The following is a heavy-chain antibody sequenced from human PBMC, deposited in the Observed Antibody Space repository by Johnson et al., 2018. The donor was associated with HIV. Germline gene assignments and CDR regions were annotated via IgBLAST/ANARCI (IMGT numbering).Heavy chain of an antibody. V-gene: IGHV3-30-3*01. J-gene: IGHJ3*02. CDR3: AKDMGGCSGGSCYLKGAFDI. Sequence: QVQLVESGGGVVQPGMSLRLSCAASGFTFSSYAMHWVRQAPGKGLDWVAVISYDGSNKYYADSVKGRFTISRDNAKNSLYLQMNSLRAEDTALYYCAKDMGGCSGGSCYLKGAFDIWGQGTMVTVSS. CDR1: GFTFSSYA. CDR2: ISYDGSNK. D-gene: IGHD2-15*01.